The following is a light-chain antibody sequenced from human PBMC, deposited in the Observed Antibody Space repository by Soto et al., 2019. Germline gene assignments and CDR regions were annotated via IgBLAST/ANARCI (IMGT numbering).Light chain of an antibody. CDR2: DAS. J-gene: IGKJ1*01. CDR3: HQRSSWPRGT. Sequence: IVLTQSLDTLCWSRGEGATLSCRASQSVSSYLAWYQQNPGQGPRLLIYDASNRATGVSARFSGSGYGTDFTLTISSLEPDDFAVYYCHQRSSWPRGTFGQGTKVDIK. CDR1: QSVSSY. V-gene: IGKV3-11*01.